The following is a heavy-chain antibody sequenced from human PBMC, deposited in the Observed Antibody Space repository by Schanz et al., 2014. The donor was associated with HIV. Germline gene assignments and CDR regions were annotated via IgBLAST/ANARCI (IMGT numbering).Heavy chain of an antibody. CDR2: MNPNSGVT. CDR3: ARDRGSISWMGRAFDI. V-gene: IGHV1-2*02. J-gene: IGHJ3*02. Sequence: QVHLVQSGAEVKKPGASVKVSCKASGYTFSGYYIHWVRQAPGQGLEWMGWMNPNSGVTEDAQKFQGRVTMPRDTSISTAYMEVSRLRSDDTAVYYCARDRGSISWMGRAFDIWGQGTMVTVSS. CDR1: GYTFSGYY. D-gene: IGHD2-2*01.